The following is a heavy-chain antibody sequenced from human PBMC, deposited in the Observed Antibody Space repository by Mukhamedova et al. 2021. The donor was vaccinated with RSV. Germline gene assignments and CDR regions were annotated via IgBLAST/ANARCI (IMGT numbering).Heavy chain of an antibody. Sequence: TNYSPSFQGHVTISADKSISTAYLQWSSLKASDTAMYYCARRAAGGYDAFDIWGQGTMVIV. J-gene: IGHJ3*02. V-gene: IGHV5-10-1*01. CDR2: T. D-gene: IGHD6-13*01. CDR3: ARRAAGGYDAFDI.